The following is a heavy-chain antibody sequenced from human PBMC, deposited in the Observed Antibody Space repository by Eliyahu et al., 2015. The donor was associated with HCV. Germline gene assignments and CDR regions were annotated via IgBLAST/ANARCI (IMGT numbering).Heavy chain of an antibody. CDR1: GFTFKDFY. J-gene: IGHJ4*02. CDR2: ISNSGDNI. CDR3: ARGFFRHYLDY. Sequence: QVRVEESGGGLVKPGGSLRLSCAASGFTFKDFYMTWIRQAPGKGLEXVSYISNSGDNIYYADSVKGRFTVSRDNANSSLFLQMNGLRADDTALYYCARGFFRHYLDYWGQGALVTVSS. D-gene: IGHD2/OR15-2a*01. V-gene: IGHV3-11*01.